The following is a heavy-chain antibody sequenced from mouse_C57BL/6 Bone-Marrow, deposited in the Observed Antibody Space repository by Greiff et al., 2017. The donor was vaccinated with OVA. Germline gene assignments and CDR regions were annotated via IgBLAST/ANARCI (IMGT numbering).Heavy chain of an antibody. CDR2: SRNKANDYTT. Sequence: EVMLVESGGGLVQSGRSLRLSCATSGFTFSDFYMEWVRQAPGKGLEWIAASRNKANDYTTEYSASVKGRFIVSRDTSQSILYLQMNALRAEDTAIYYCARDARTGTLAYWGQGTLVTVSA. J-gene: IGHJ3*01. CDR1: GFTFSDFY. D-gene: IGHD4-1*01. V-gene: IGHV7-1*01. CDR3: ARDARTGTLAY.